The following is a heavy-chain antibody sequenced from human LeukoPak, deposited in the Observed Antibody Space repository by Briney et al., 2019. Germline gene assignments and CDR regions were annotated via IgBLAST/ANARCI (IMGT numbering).Heavy chain of an antibody. J-gene: IGHJ4*02. Sequence: ASVKVSCKASGGTFSINAITWVRQAPGQGLEWMGGIIPMSETPKYTQKFQGRVTITTDESTNTAYMELSSLRSEDTAVYYCARGVTVLGTVTTPDYFDYWGQGTLVTVSS. D-gene: IGHD4-17*01. CDR3: ARGVTVLGTVTTPDYFDY. V-gene: IGHV1-69*05. CDR2: IIPMSETP. CDR1: GGTFSINA.